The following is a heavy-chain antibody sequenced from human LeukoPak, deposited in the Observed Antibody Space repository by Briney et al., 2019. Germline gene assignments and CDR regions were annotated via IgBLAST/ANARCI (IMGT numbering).Heavy chain of an antibody. V-gene: IGHV1-18*01. CDR1: GYTFTSYG. CDR3: ARESSGWYGYYYYYMDV. CDR2: ISAYNGNT. J-gene: IGHJ6*03. Sequence: ASVKVSCKASGYTFTSYGISWVRQAPGQGLEWMGWISAYNGNTNYAQKLQGRVTMTTDTSTSTAYMELRSLRSDDTAVYYCARESSGWYGYYYYYMDVWGKGTTVTISS. D-gene: IGHD6-19*01.